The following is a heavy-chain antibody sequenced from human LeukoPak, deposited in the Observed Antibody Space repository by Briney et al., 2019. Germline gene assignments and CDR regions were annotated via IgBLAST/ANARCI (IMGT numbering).Heavy chain of an antibody. Sequence: PGGSLRLSCTTSGFTFSDYAVSWVRQAPGKGLEWIGFIRNKANGGTTESAASVKGRFTISRDDSKTIAHLQMSSLKTEDTAVYYCSRFYSSGWASGAFDIWGQGTMVTVSS. CDR2: IRNKANGGTT. CDR1: GFTFSDYA. V-gene: IGHV3-49*04. CDR3: SRFYSSGWASGAFDI. D-gene: IGHD3-22*01. J-gene: IGHJ3*02.